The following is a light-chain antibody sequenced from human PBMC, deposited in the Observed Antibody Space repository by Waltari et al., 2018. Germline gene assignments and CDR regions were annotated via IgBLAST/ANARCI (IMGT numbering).Light chain of an antibody. CDR3: AAWDDSLNGHVV. J-gene: IGLJ2*01. CDR2: SNN. CDR1: NYNIGNNV. V-gene: IGLV1-44*01. Sequence: QSVLTQPPSASGTPGQRVTISCSGSNYNIGNNVVSWYQQLPGTAPKLLIHSNNQRPSGVPDRVSGSKSGTSASLAISGLQSADEADYYCAAWDDSLNGHVVFGGGTKLTVL.